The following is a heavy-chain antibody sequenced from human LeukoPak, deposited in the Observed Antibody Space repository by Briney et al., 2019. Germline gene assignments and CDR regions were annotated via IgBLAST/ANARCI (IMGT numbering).Heavy chain of an antibody. CDR1: GYSISSGYY. D-gene: IGHD2-2*01. Sequence: PSETLSLTCAVSGYSISSGYYWAWIRRPPGKGLEWIGSMYHSGSTYDSPSLKSRVTMSVDTSKNQFSLKLTSVTAADTAVYYCARQRYCHSTSCYFDYWGQGTLVTVSS. CDR2: MYHSGST. J-gene: IGHJ4*02. V-gene: IGHV4-38-2*01. CDR3: ARQRYCHSTSCYFDY.